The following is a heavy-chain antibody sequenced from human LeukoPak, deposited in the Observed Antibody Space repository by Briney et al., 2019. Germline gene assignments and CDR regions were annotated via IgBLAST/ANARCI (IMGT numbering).Heavy chain of an antibody. CDR3: ARVRGGSGSYRYYGMDV. Sequence: PGRSLRLSCAASGFTFSSYAMHWVRQAPGKGLEWVAVISYDGSNKYYADSVKGRFTISRDNSKNTLYLQMNSLRAEDTAVYYCARVRGGSGSYRYYGMDVWGQGTTVTVSS. J-gene: IGHJ6*02. V-gene: IGHV3-30-3*01. CDR2: ISYDGSNK. CDR1: GFTFSSYA. D-gene: IGHD3-10*01.